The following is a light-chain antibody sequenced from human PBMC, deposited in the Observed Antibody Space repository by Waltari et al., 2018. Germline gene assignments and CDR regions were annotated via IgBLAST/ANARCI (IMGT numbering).Light chain of an antibody. CDR1: QSIETN. Sequence: VMTQSPATLSLFPGERAVLSCWASQSIETNLAWFQQKPGQAPRLLISGASTRATNVPTRFSGSGSGTAFTLTISSLQSEDFAVYYCQQCNNWPPWTFGPGTKVESK. J-gene: IGKJ1*01. CDR3: QQCNNWPPWT. V-gene: IGKV3-15*01. CDR2: GAS.